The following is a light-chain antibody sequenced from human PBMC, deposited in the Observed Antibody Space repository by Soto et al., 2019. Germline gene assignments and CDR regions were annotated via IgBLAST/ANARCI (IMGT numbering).Light chain of an antibody. Sequence: EIVMTQSPATLSVSPGERATLSCRASQSVSSNLAWYQQKPGQAPRLLIYGASNRATGIPARFSGSGYGTEFTLTISSLQSEDFAVYYCQQYNNWPPWIAFGQGTRLEIK. J-gene: IGKJ5*01. CDR3: QQYNNWPPWIA. CDR2: GAS. CDR1: QSVSSN. V-gene: IGKV3-15*01.